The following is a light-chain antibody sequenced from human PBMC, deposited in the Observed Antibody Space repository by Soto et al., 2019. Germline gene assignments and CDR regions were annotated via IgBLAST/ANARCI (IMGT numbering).Light chain of an antibody. J-gene: IGKJ3*01. V-gene: IGKV3-20*01. CDR1: QSFSSSY. Sequence: EIVLTQSPGTLSLSPGERATLSCRASQSFSSSYLAWYQQKPGQAPRLLIYGASSRATGIPDRFSGSGSGTDFTLTISSLEPEDFAVYCCKHYGSALFTFGPGTKVDVK. CDR3: KHYGSALFT. CDR2: GAS.